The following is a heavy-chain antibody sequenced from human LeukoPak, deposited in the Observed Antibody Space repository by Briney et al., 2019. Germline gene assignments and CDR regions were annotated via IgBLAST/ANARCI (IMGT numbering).Heavy chain of an antibody. V-gene: IGHV3-7*01. CDR3: ARDRGDYYGTGSNSDY. CDR2: IKQDGSEK. Sequence: PGGSLRLSCAASGFTFSSYWMSWVRQAPGEGLEWVANIKQDGSEKYYVDSVKGRFTVSRDNAKNSLYLQMNSLRAEDTAVYYCARDRGDYYGTGSNSDYWGQGTLVTVSS. D-gene: IGHD3-10*01. J-gene: IGHJ4*02. CDR1: GFTFSSYW.